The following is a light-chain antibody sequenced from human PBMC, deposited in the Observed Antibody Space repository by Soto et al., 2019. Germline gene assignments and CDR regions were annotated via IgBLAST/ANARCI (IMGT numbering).Light chain of an antibody. CDR1: QTVSSTS. CDR3: QQFGSSPPYT. J-gene: IGKJ2*01. CDR2: GAA. V-gene: IGKV3-20*01. Sequence: EIVLTQSPGTLSLSPGERATLSGRASQTVSSTSLAWYQQKPGQAPRLLIYGAASRAAGIPDRFSGSGSGTDFTLTISRLEPEDFAVYYCQQFGSSPPYTFGHGTKLEIK.